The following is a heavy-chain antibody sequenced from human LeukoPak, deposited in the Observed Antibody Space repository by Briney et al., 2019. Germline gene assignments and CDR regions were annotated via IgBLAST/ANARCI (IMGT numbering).Heavy chain of an antibody. D-gene: IGHD6-19*01. CDR2: IWYDGSNK. Sequence: GGSLRLSCAASGFTFSSYGMHWVRQAPGKGLEWVAVIWYDGSNKYYADSVKGRFTISRDNFKNTLYLQMNSLRAEDTAVYYCARAPARSIAVAADFDYWGQGTLVAVSS. CDR3: ARAPARSIAVAADFDY. V-gene: IGHV3-33*08. CDR1: GFTFSSYG. J-gene: IGHJ4*02.